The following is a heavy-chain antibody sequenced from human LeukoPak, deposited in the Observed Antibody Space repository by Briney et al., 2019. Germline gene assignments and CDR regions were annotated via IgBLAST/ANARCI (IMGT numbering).Heavy chain of an antibody. D-gene: IGHD3-22*01. Sequence: SETLSFTCNVSGGSISSSSYYWGWIRQPPGKGLEWIGSFYYSGNTDYNPSLKTRVTISVDTSKNQFSLKLSSVTAADTAVYYCVNLDYDRAFDIWGQGTMVTVSS. CDR3: VNLDYDRAFDI. V-gene: IGHV4-39*01. CDR1: GGSISSSSYY. J-gene: IGHJ3*02. CDR2: FYYSGNT.